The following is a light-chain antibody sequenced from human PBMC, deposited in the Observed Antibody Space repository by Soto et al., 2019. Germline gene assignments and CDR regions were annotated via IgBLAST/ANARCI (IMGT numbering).Light chain of an antibody. Sequence: DIHLTQSPSTLSASVGDRVTITSRASQSITMWLAWFQQKPGKAPKLLIYKASSLESGVPSRFSGRGSGTEFTLTISRLQYDDFETYYCQHYITYWWKFGQGTKVDSK. V-gene: IGKV1-5*03. CDR3: QHYITYWWK. CDR2: KAS. CDR1: QSITMW. J-gene: IGKJ1*01.